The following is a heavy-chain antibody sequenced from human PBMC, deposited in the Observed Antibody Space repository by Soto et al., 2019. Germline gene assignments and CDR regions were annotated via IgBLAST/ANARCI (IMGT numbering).Heavy chain of an antibody. D-gene: IGHD3-16*01. V-gene: IGHV1-69*01. J-gene: IGHJ6*02. Sequence: QVQLLQSGAEVKKPGSSVKVSCTVSGGIFRRYAISWVRQAPGQGLEWLGGIVPIFGTTNYAQKFQGRVTITADESTSTAYMDLSSLRSDDTAVYYCARPDEGSYSSNHHYYYALHVWGQGTTVTVSS. CDR2: IVPIFGTT. CDR3: ARPDEGSYSSNHHYYYALHV. CDR1: GGIFRRYA.